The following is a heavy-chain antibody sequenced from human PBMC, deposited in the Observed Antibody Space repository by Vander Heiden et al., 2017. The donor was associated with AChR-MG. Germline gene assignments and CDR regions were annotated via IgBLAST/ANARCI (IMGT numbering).Heavy chain of an antibody. Sequence: EVQLVESGGGLVQPGGSLRLSCAASGFTFSSYDMHWVRQATGKGLEWVSAIGTAGDTYYPGSVKGRFTISRENAKNSLYLQMNSLRAGDTAVYYCAREGSSWYYGMDVWGQGTTVTVSS. CDR1: GFTFSSYD. CDR3: AREGSSWYYGMDV. V-gene: IGHV3-13*01. J-gene: IGHJ6*02. CDR2: IGTAGDT. D-gene: IGHD6-13*01.